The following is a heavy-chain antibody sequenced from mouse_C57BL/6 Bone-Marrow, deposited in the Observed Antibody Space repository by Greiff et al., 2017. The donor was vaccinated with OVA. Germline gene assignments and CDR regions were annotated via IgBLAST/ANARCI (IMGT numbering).Heavy chain of an antibody. CDR1: GYAFSSSW. J-gene: IGHJ2*01. V-gene: IGHV1-82*01. D-gene: IGHD2-10*01. CDR3: FTYCCRG. CDR2: IYPGDGDT. Sequence: QVQLQQSGPELVKPGASVKISCKASGYAFSSSWMNWVKQRPGKGLEWIGRIYPGDGDTNYNGKFKGKATLTADKSSNTAYMQLSSLTTEDSAVYFCFTYCCRGWGQGTTRTVSS.